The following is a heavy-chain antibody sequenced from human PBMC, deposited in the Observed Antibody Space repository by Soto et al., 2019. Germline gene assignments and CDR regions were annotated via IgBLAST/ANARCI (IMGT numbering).Heavy chain of an antibody. V-gene: IGHV3-21*01. D-gene: IGHD1-20*01. CDR1: GFTFSSYS. CDR3: ARDKVRVTGAADY. J-gene: IGHJ4*02. CDR2: ISSSSSYI. Sequence: GGSLRLSCAASGFTFSSYSMNWVRQAPGKGLEWVSSISSSSSYIYYADSVKGRFTISRDNAKNSLYLQMNSLRDEDTAVYYCARDKVRVTGAADYWGQGTLVTVSS.